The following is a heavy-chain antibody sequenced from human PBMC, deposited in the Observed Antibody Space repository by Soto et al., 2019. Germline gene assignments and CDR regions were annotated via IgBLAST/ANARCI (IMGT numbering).Heavy chain of an antibody. V-gene: IGHV1-8*01. CDR3: ARVAYYYDSSGYYSEDFQH. D-gene: IGHD3-22*01. CDR1: GYTFTSYD. Sequence: ASVKVSCKASGYTFTSYDINWLRQATGQGLEWMGWMNPNSGNTGYAQKFQGRVTMTRNTSISTAYMELSSLRSEDTAVYYCARVAYYYDSSGYYSEDFQHWGQGTLVTVSS. J-gene: IGHJ1*01. CDR2: MNPNSGNT.